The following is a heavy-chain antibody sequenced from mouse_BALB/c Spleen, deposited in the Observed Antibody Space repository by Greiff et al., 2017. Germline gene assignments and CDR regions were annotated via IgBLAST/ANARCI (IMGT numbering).Heavy chain of an antibody. D-gene: IGHD2-3*01. CDR2: INTSSGYT. CDR3: SRRRVYDGYDVGYAMDY. Sequence: QVQLQQSGAELARPGASVKMSCKASGYTFTSYTMHWVKQRPGQGLEWIGYINTSSGYTNYNQKFKDKATLTADKSSSTAYMQPSSLTSEDSAVYYRSRRRVYDGYDVGYAMDYWGQGTSVTVSS. CDR1: GYTFTSYT. V-gene: IGHV1-4*01. J-gene: IGHJ4*01.